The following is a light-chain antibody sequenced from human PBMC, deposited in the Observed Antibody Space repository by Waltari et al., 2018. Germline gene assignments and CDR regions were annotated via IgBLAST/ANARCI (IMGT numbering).Light chain of an antibody. Sequence: TCWASQGISNNLAWFQQRPGKVPKGLIYGTSSLQSGVPSRFSGSGSGTEFTLTISSLQPEDFATYYCLQHNTYPYSFGQGTKLEIK. J-gene: IGKJ2*03. CDR2: GTS. V-gene: IGKV1-17*03. CDR3: LQHNTYPYS. CDR1: QGISNN.